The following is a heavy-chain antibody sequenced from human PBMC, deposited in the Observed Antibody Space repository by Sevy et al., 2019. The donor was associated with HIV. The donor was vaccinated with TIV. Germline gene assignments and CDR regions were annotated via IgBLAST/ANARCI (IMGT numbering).Heavy chain of an antibody. V-gene: IGHV3-49*03. CDR3: TRGYYYDSSGYSNY. CDR1: GFTFGDYA. Sequence: GGSLRLSCTGSGFTFGDYAMSWFRQAPGMGLEWVGFIRSKDCGGATEYAASVKGRFTISRDDSKSIADLQMNSLKTEDTAVYYCTRGYYYDSSGYSNYWGQGTLVTVSS. CDR2: IRSKDCGGAT. D-gene: IGHD3-22*01. J-gene: IGHJ4*02.